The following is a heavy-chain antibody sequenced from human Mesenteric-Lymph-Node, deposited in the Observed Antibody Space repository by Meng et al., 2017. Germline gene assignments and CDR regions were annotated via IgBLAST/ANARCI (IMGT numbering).Heavy chain of an antibody. V-gene: IGHV4-4*02. CDR2: IYHSGST. CDR1: GGSISSINW. J-gene: IGHJ5*02. CDR3: ARVAAAGNEWFDP. Sequence: QVQLQESGPGLGKPSETLSLTCAVYGGSISSINWWTWVRQPPGKGLEWIGEIYHSGSTNYNPSLKSRVTISVDKSKNQFSLKLSSVTAADTAVYYCARVAAAGNEWFDPWGQGTLVTVSS. D-gene: IGHD6-13*01.